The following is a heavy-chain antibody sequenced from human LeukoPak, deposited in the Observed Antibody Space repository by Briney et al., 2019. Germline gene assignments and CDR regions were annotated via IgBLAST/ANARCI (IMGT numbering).Heavy chain of an antibody. V-gene: IGHV4-38-2*02. Sequence: SETLSLTCTVSAFSITNGYFWGWIRQPPGNGLEWIGSIYHSGTTYYNPSLKSRATISVDTSRNEFFLRLTSVSAADTAVYYCARPPDSSDYVAAFDIWRQGILVTVSS. CDR2: IYHSGTT. D-gene: IGHD4-11*01. J-gene: IGHJ4*02. CDR3: ARPPDSSDYVAAFDI. CDR1: AFSITNGYF.